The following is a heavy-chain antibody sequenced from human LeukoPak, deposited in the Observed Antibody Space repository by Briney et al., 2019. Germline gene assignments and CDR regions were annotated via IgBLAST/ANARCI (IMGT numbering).Heavy chain of an antibody. CDR2: INPNSGGT. Sequence: GASVKVSCKASGYTFTGYYMHWVRQAPGQGLEWMGRINPNSGGTNYAQKFQGRVTMTRDTSISTAYMELSRLRSDDTAVYYCASGRHYYGSGSYSFDYWGQGTLVTVSS. J-gene: IGHJ4*02. V-gene: IGHV1-2*06. CDR3: ASGRHYYGSGSYSFDY. CDR1: GYTFTGYY. D-gene: IGHD3-10*01.